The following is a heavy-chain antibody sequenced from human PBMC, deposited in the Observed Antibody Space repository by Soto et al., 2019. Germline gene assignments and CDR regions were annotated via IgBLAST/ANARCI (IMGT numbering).Heavy chain of an antibody. D-gene: IGHD5-18*01. CDR3: GYGDHRDLHSFPTRRSSDL. CDR2: IDPSGGLT. V-gene: IGHV1-46*01. Sequence: PSVNVYCKASGSTFTNYYLHWVRQAPGQGLEWMGRIDPSGGLTPDAPKFQGRVTMTRDTTTSTVHMDLSSLTFEDTAFFFYGYGDHRDLHSFPTRRSSDL. J-gene: IGHJ2*01. CDR1: GSTFTNYY.